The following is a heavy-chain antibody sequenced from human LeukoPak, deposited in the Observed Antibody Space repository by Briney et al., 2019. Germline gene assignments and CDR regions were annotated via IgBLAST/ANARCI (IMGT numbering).Heavy chain of an antibody. D-gene: IGHD3-10*01. CDR3: ARVSVRGGWWFDP. CDR2: INPNSGGT. CDR1: GYTFTNYG. J-gene: IGHJ5*02. Sequence: ASVKVSCKTSGYTFTNYGVSWVQQAPGQGLEWMGWINPNSGGTNYAQKFQGRVTMTRDTSISTAYMELSRLRSDDTAVYYCARVSVRGGWWFDPWGQGTLVTVSS. V-gene: IGHV1-2*02.